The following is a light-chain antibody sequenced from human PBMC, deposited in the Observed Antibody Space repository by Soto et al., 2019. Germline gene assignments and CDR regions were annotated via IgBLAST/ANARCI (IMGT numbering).Light chain of an antibody. V-gene: IGKV3-11*01. CDR2: VAS. CDR1: QSINNY. CDR3: QQRSNWPPVYT. Sequence: EDVLTQSPATLSLSPGERATLSCRASQSINNYLAWYQQKPGQAPRLLIYVASNRATGIPARFSGSGSGTDFTLTISSLEPEDFAVYYCQQRSNWPPVYTFGQGTKLEIK. J-gene: IGKJ2*01.